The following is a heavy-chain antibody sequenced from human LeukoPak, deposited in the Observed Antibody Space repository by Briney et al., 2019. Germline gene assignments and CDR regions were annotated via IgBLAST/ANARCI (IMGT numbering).Heavy chain of an antibody. J-gene: IGHJ6*02. CDR2: ISYVGSNK. Sequence: GGSLRLSCAASGFTFSTYSMHSVRQAPGKGLEWVAVISYVGSNKYYADSVKGRFTISRDDSKNTLYLQMNSVRVEDTAMYYCARGMDVWGQGTTVTVSS. CDR3: ARGMDV. CDR1: GFTFSTYS. V-gene: IGHV3-30-3*01.